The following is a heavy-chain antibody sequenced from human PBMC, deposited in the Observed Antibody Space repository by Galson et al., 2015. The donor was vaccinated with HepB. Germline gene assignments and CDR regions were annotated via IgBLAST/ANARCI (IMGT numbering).Heavy chain of an antibody. D-gene: IGHD2-15*01. V-gene: IGHV4-31*03. CDR3: ARDSPDIGESYYYYYMDV. CDR2: IYYSGST. Sequence: TLSLTCTVSGGSISSGGYYWSWIRQHPGKGLEWIGYIYYSGSTYYNPSLKSRVTISVDTSKNQFSLKLSSVTAADTAVYYCARDSPDIGESYYYYYMDVWGKGTTVTVSS. CDR1: GGSISSGGYY. J-gene: IGHJ6*03.